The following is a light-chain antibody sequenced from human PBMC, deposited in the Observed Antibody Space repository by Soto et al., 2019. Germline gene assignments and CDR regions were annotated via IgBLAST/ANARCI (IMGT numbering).Light chain of an antibody. J-gene: IGLJ1*01. Sequence: QSALTQPASVTGSPGELITIPRTGTSSDVGGYNYVSWYQQHPGKAPKLMVYEVSNRPSGVSNRFSGSKSGNTASLTISGLQAEDEADYYCSSYTSSSTYVFGTGTKVTVL. CDR2: EVS. CDR3: SSYTSSSTYV. V-gene: IGLV2-14*01. CDR1: SSDVGGYNY.